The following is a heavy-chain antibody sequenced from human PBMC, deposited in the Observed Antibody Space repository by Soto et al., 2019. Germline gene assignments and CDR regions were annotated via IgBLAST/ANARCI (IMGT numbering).Heavy chain of an antibody. CDR2: IIPVFGKP. CDR1: GDTFTAQA. Sequence: SVKVSCKVSGDTFTAQALTWVRQAPGQGLEWIGGIIPVFGKPSYAQNFQGRVTITADRSTTDESTSTAYMELSSLKSDDTAVYYCARVALSGPGNHWGQGTLVTVSS. D-gene: IGHD6-19*01. CDR3: ARVALSGPGNH. J-gene: IGHJ5*02. V-gene: IGHV1-69*13.